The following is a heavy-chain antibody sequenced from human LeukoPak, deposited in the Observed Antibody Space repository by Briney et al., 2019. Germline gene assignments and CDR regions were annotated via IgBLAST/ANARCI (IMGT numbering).Heavy chain of an antibody. D-gene: IGHD3-3*01. CDR1: GDSISSYY. Sequence: SETLSLTCTVSGDSISSYYWSWIRQPPGKGLEWIGYIYYSGSTNYNPSLKSRVTMSVDTSKNQFSLKLSSMTAADTAVYYCARETTAYYDFWSGYYGWFDPWGQGTLVTVSS. V-gene: IGHV4-59*12. CDR3: ARETTAYYDFWSGYYGWFDP. J-gene: IGHJ5*02. CDR2: IYYSGST.